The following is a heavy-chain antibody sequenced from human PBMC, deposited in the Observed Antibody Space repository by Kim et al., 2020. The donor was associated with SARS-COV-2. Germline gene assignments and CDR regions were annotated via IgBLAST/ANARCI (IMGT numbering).Heavy chain of an antibody. CDR2: MNPNSGNT. V-gene: IGHV1-8*01. J-gene: IGHJ4*02. Sequence: ASVKVSCKASGYTFTSYDINWVRQATGQGLEWMGWMNPNSGNTGYAQKFQGRVTMTRITSISTAYMELSSLRSEDTAVYYCARTANDYGDYVSDYWGQGTLVTDSS. D-gene: IGHD4-17*01. CDR3: ARTANDYGDYVSDY. CDR1: GYTFTSYD.